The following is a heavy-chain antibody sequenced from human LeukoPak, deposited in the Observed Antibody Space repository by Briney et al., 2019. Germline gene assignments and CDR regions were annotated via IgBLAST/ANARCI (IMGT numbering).Heavy chain of an antibody. V-gene: IGHV3-30-3*01. D-gene: IGHD2-21*02. CDR3: ARDGHLVVVTAPYYFDY. J-gene: IGHJ4*02. CDR2: ISYDGSNK. Sequence: GAPRISCAAPGFTFSRYAMHWVRQGPGQGVGGGGVISYDGSNKYYADSVKGRFTISRDDSKNTLYLQMNSLRAEDTAVYYCARDGHLVVVTAPYYFDYWGQGTLVTVSS. CDR1: GFTFSRYA.